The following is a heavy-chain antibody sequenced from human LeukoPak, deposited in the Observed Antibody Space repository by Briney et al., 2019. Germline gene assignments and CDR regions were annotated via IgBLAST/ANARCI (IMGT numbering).Heavy chain of an antibody. D-gene: IGHD3-10*01. CDR3: AREKVVRGVISTYYYYGMDV. CDR1: GYTFTGYY. CDR2: INPNSGGT. Sequence: ASVKVSCKASGYTFTGYYIHWVRQAPGQGLEWMGWINPNSGGTNYAQKLQGWVTVTRDTSISTAYMELSRLRSDDTAVYYCAREKVVRGVISTYYYYGMDVWGKGTTVTVSS. J-gene: IGHJ6*04. V-gene: IGHV1-2*04.